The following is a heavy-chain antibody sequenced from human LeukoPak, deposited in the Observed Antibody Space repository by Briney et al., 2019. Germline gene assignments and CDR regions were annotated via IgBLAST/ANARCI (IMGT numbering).Heavy chain of an antibody. CDR3: ASDYYGSGSPPYFDY. Sequence: SVKVSCKASGGTFSSYAISWVRQAPGQGLEWMGGIIPIFGTANYAQKFQGRVTITTDESTSTAYMELRSLRSEDTAVYYCASDYYGSGSPPYFDYWGQGTLVTVSS. D-gene: IGHD3-10*01. CDR2: IIPIFGTA. CDR1: GGTFSSYA. V-gene: IGHV1-69*05. J-gene: IGHJ4*02.